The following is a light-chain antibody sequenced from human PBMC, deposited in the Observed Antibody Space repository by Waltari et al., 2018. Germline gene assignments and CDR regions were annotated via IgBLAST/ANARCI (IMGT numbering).Light chain of an antibody. CDR3: SSYTNTGDTLV. Sequence: QSALTQPPSVSGSPGQSVTISCTGTSSDVGGYNRFSWYKQSPGTAPKLILYDVNIRPSGVPDRFSGSHSGYTASLTISGLQAEDEGHYYCSSYTNTGDTLVFGGGTELTVL. V-gene: IGLV2-18*02. J-gene: IGLJ2*01. CDR2: DVN. CDR1: SSDVGGYNR.